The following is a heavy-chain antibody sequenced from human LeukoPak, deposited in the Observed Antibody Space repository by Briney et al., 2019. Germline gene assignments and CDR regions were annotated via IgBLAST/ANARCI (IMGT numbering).Heavy chain of an antibody. V-gene: IGHV3-7*01. Sequence: GGSLRLSCAASGFTFSDYWMTWVRQTPGKGLEWVANIKQDGSEGYYVDSVKGRFTVSRDNAKSSLYLQLNSLRAEDTAVYYCAVEIAAADTDFDYWGQGTLVTVSS. D-gene: IGHD6-13*01. CDR3: AVEIAAADTDFDY. J-gene: IGHJ4*02. CDR1: GFTFSDYW. CDR2: IKQDGSEG.